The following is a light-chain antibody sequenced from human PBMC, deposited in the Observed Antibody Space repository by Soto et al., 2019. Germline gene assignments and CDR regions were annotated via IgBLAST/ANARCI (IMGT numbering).Light chain of an antibody. CDR3: AAWDDSLSQFV. CDR1: TSNIATNT. V-gene: IGLV1-44*01. Sequence: QSVVTQPPSASGTPGQTVTISCSGRTSNIATNTVNWYQQLPGTAPRLLTHSNNHRPSGVPDRFSASKSGTSASLVISGLQSEDEADYYCAAWDDSLSQFVFGTGTKLTVL. J-gene: IGLJ1*01. CDR2: SNN.